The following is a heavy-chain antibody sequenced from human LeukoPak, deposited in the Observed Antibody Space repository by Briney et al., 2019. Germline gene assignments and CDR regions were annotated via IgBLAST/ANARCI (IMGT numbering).Heavy chain of an antibody. J-gene: IGHJ4*02. CDR2: ISYDGSNK. Sequence: GGSLRLSCAASGFTFSSYGMHWVRQAPGKGLEWVAVISYDGSNKYYADSVKGRFTISRDNSKNTLYLQMNSLRAEDTAVYYCAKEGNYGSSGYFPFDYWGQGTLVTVSS. D-gene: IGHD3-22*01. CDR3: AKEGNYGSSGYFPFDY. V-gene: IGHV3-30*18. CDR1: GFTFSSYG.